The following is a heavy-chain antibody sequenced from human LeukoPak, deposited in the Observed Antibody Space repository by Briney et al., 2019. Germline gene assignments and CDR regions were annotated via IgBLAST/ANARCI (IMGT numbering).Heavy chain of an antibody. D-gene: IGHD3-22*01. Sequence: SETLSLTCTVSGGSISSYYWSWIRQPAGKGLEWIGRIYTSGSTNYNPSLKSRVTMSVDTSKNQFSLKLSSVTAADTAVYYCARAYYYDSSGYYAYYFGYWGQGTLVTVSS. CDR3: ARAYYYDSSGYYAYYFGY. V-gene: IGHV4-4*07. J-gene: IGHJ4*02. CDR1: GGSISSYY. CDR2: IYTSGST.